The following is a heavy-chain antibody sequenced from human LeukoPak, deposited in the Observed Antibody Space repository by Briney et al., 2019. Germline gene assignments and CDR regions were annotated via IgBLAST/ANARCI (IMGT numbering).Heavy chain of an antibody. CDR2: IIPIFGTA. CDR3: ARDGYYYDSSGPQTDEYFQH. Sequence: GASVKVSCKASGGTFSSYAISWVRQAPGQGLEWMGGIIPIFGTANYAQKFQGRVTITADESTSTAYMELSSLRSEDTAVYYCARDGYYYDSSGPQTDEYFQHWGQGTLVTVSS. CDR1: GGTFSSYA. J-gene: IGHJ1*01. V-gene: IGHV1-69*13. D-gene: IGHD3-22*01.